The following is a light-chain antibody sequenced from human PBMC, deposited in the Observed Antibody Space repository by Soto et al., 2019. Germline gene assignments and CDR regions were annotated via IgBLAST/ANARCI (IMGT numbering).Light chain of an antibody. CDR3: QQYNSDPGT. CDR1: QSISSW. CDR2: MAS. Sequence: DIQMTQSPSTLSASVGDRVTITCRASQSISSWLAWYQQKPGTAPKLLIYMASTLESGVPSRFSGSGSGTEFTLTISILQPDDFATYYCQQYNSDPGTLGLGNKGE. J-gene: IGKJ1*01. V-gene: IGKV1-5*03.